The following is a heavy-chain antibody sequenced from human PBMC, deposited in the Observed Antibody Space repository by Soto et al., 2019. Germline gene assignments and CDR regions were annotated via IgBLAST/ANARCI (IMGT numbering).Heavy chain of an antibody. Sequence: PGGSLRLSCAASGFTFSNYAMSWDPQAPGKGLEWVSAISGSGGSTYYADSVKGRFTISRDNSKNTLYLQMNSLRAEDTAVYYCAKERHYEQNWFDPWGQGTLVTVSS. CDR1: GFTFSNYA. CDR3: AKERHYEQNWFDP. V-gene: IGHV3-23*01. D-gene: IGHD3-22*01. J-gene: IGHJ5*02. CDR2: ISGSGGST.